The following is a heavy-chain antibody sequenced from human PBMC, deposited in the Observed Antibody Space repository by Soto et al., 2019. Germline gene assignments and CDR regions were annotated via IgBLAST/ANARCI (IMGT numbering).Heavy chain of an antibody. Sequence: TPSETLSLTCTVSGGSISSYYWNWIRQPPGKGLEWIGYFDYSGSTKYIPSLKSRVTISADTSKNQFSLSLTSVTAADTAVYYCARARAYSGYYKHLDYWGQGILVTVSS. D-gene: IGHD3-22*01. V-gene: IGHV4-59*01. CDR2: FDYSGST. CDR1: GGSISSYY. J-gene: IGHJ4*02. CDR3: ARARAYSGYYKHLDY.